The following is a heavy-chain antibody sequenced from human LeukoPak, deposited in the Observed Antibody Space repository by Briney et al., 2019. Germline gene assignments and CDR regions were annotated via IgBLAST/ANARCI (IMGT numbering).Heavy chain of an antibody. CDR3: AAPGRIFGAFDY. V-gene: IGHV1-69*13. Sequence: SVKVSCKASGGTFSSYAISWVRQAPGQGLEWMGGIIPIFGTANYAQKFQGRVTITADESTSTAYMELSSLRSEDTAVYYCAAPGRIFGAFDYWGQGTLVIVSS. CDR1: GGTFSSYA. D-gene: IGHD3-3*01. CDR2: IIPIFGTA. J-gene: IGHJ4*02.